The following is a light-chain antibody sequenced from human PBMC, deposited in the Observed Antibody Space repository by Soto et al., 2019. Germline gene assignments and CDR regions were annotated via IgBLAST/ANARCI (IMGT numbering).Light chain of an antibody. J-gene: IGKJ4*01. Sequence: IQMTQSPPSLSASVGDRVIITCRASQSTNNYVNWYQQKPGKAPKLLIYATSILQGGVPPRFSGSGSETDYTLTITSLQPEDVGTYYCQQSFKTPLTFGAGTNVEIK. CDR3: QQSFKTPLT. CDR1: QSTNNY. V-gene: IGKV1-39*01. CDR2: ATS.